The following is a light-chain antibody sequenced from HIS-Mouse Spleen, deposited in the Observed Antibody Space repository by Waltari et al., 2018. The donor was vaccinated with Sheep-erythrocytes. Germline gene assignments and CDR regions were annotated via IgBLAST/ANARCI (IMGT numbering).Light chain of an antibody. CDR1: QSISSY. V-gene: IGKV1-39*01. CDR3: QQSYSTPPT. Sequence: DIQMTQSPSSLSASVGARVTITCRESQSISSYLNWYQQKPGKAPKLLIYAASSLQSGVPSRFSGSGSGTDFTLTISSLQPEDFATYYCQQSYSTPPTFGGGTKVEIK. CDR2: AAS. J-gene: IGKJ4*01.